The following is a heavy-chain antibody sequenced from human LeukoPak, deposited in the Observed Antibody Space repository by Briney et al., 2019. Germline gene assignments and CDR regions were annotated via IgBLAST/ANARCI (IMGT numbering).Heavy chain of an antibody. D-gene: IGHD6-13*01. CDR3: AREVVAAAGPGRWFDP. CDR1: GFTFSDYN. Sequence: PGGSLRLSCAASGFTFSDYNMRWIRQAPGKGLEWVSSISRSGSTKYYADSVKGRFTISRDNAKNSLYLQMNSLRAEDTAVYYCAREVVAAAGPGRWFDPWGQGTLVTVSS. V-gene: IGHV3-11*04. CDR2: ISRSGSTK. J-gene: IGHJ5*02.